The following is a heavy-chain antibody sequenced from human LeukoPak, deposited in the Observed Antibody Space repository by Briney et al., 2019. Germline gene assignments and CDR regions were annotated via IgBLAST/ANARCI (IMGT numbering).Heavy chain of an antibody. CDR3: ARYSSGWYTDY. D-gene: IGHD6-19*01. Sequence: SETLSLTCTVSGGSISSYYWSWIRQPPGKGLEWIGYGHYSGNTNYNPSPKSRVTISVDTSKNQFSLKVTSVTAADTAVYYCARYSSGWYTDYWGQGTLVTVSS. CDR2: GHYSGNT. CDR1: GGSISSYY. V-gene: IGHV4-59*01. J-gene: IGHJ4*02.